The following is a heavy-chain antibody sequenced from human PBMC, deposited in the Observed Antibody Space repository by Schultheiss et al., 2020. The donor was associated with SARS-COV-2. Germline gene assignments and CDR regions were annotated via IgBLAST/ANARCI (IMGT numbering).Heavy chain of an antibody. CDR2: IYSGGST. Sequence: GGSLRLSCAASGFTFSSYSMNWVRQAPGKGLEWVSVIYSGGSTYYADSVKGRFTISRDNSKNTLYLQMNSLRAEDTAVYYCARVTIFGVVIDYWSQGTLVTVSS. D-gene: IGHD3-3*01. V-gene: IGHV3-53*01. J-gene: IGHJ4*02. CDR3: ARVTIFGVVIDY. CDR1: GFTFSSYS.